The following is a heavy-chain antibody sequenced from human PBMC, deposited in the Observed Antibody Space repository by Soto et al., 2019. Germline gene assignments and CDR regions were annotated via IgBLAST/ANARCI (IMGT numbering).Heavy chain of an antibody. V-gene: IGHV1-8*01. J-gene: IGHJ4*02. CDR2: MNPTSGNT. CDR1: GYTFTSYD. CDR3: ARVGGRYGGNGY. Sequence: QVQLVQSGAEVKKPGASVKVSCKASGYTFTSYDINWVRQATGQGLEWVGLMNPTSGNTCYAQKFQGRVTMTRNNSITTAYMELSSLRAEDTAVYYCARVGGRYGGNGYWGQGTLVTVSS. D-gene: IGHD2-15*01.